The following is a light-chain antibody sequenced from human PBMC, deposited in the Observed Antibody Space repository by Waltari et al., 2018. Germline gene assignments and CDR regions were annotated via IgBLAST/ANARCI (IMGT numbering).Light chain of an antibody. V-gene: IGLV3-10*01. J-gene: IGLJ2*01. CDR3: YSTDRTGKQRV. Sequence: PGQTARITCSGDALPNKYGYWYQQKSGQAPVLVIYEDNKRRSGIPERFSGSSSGTMVTLTISGAQVEDEGDYYCYSTDRTGKQRVFGGGTKLTVL. CDR2: EDN. CDR1: ALPNKY.